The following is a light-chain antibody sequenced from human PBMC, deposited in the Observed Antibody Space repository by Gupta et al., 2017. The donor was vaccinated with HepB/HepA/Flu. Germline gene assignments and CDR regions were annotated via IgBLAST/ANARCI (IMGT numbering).Light chain of an antibody. V-gene: IGKV1-12*01. CDR1: QAISNW. CDR2: AAS. J-gene: IGKJ4*01. Sequence: DIQMTQSTSSVSASVGDRVTITCRASQAISNWLAWYQQKPGKVPKLLIYAASSLQSGVSSRFSGSGSGTDFTLTISSLQLEDFATYYCQQANSFPRTFGGGTRVEIK. CDR3: QQANSFPRT.